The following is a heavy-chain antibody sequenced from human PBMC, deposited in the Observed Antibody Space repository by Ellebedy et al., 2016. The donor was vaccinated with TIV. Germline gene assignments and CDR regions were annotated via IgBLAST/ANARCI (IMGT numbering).Heavy chain of an antibody. Sequence: AASVKVSCTASGYPFINYGITWVRQAPGQGLEWMGWISDYNDKTEYAQKFQGRVTMTTDTSTSTAYMDLRSLRSDDTAVYYCARVSVTRRALDFWGQGTMVTVSP. J-gene: IGHJ3*01. CDR2: ISDYNDKT. D-gene: IGHD4-17*01. V-gene: IGHV1-18*01. CDR3: ARVSVTRRALDF. CDR1: GYPFINYG.